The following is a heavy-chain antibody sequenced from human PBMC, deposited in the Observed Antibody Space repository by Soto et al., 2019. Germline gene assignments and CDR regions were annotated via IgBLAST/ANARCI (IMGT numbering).Heavy chain of an antibody. CDR2: VKEDGGAT. D-gene: IGHD1-1*01. CDR1: GFTLSSYG. Sequence: PGGSLRLSCAASGFTLSSYGMHWVRQAPGKGLEWVANVKEDGGATYYVDSVKGRFTISRDNARNSLYLQMNSLRPEDTAVYYCARGARYFRYWGQGTLVTVSS. CDR3: ARGARYFRY. V-gene: IGHV3-7*05. J-gene: IGHJ4*02.